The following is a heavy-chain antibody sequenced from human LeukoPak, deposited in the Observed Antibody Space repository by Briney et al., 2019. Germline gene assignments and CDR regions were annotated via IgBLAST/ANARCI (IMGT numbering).Heavy chain of an antibody. J-gene: IGHJ4*02. CDR2: IWYDGSNK. V-gene: IGHV3-33*01. CDR1: GFTFSSYG. Sequence: PGRSLRLSCAASGFTFSSYGMHWVRQAPGKGLEWVAVIWYDGSNKYYADSVKGRFTISRDNSKNTLYLQMNSLRAEDTAVYYCARSQLRFLEWLLSYWGQGTLVTVSS. CDR3: ARSQLRFLEWLLSY. D-gene: IGHD3-3*01.